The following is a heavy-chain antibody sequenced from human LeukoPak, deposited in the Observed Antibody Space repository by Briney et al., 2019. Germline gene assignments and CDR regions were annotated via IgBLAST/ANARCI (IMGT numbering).Heavy chain of an antibody. CDR2: IYYSGST. Sequence: SETLSLTCTVSGGSISSGDYYWSWIGQPPGKGLEWIGYIYYSGSTYYNPSLKSRVTISVDTSKNQFSLKLSSVTAADTAVYYCARESLTIFGVVTPLDVWGQGTTVTVSS. CDR1: GGSISSGDYY. J-gene: IGHJ6*02. CDR3: ARESLTIFGVVTPLDV. D-gene: IGHD3-3*01. V-gene: IGHV4-30-4*01.